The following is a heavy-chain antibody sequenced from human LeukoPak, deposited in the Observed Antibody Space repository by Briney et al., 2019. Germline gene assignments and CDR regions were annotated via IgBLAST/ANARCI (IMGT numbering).Heavy chain of an antibody. V-gene: IGHV4-30-4*08. CDR3: ASQSGYDAFDV. J-gene: IGHJ3*01. D-gene: IGHD3-3*01. Sequence: PSQTLSLTCTVSGGSISSGDYYWSWIRQPPGKGLEWIGYIYYSGSTYYNPSLKRRVNISVDTSKNQFSLKLSSVTAADTAVYYCASQSGYDAFDVWGQGTMVTVSS. CDR1: GGSISSGDYY. CDR2: IYYSGST.